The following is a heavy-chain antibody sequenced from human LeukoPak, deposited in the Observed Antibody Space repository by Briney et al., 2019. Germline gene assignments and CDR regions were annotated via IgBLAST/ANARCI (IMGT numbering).Heavy chain of an antibody. D-gene: IGHD2-15*01. CDR2: IYYSGST. V-gene: IGHV4-59*08. CDR1: GGSISSYY. CDR3: ARNRKCSGGSCYAYFDY. J-gene: IGHJ4*02. Sequence: TSETLSLTCTVSGGSISSYYWSWIRQPPGKGLEWIGYIYYSGSTNYNPSLMSRVTISVDTSKNQFSLKLSSVTAADTAVYYCARNRKCSGGSCYAYFDYWGQGTLVTVSS.